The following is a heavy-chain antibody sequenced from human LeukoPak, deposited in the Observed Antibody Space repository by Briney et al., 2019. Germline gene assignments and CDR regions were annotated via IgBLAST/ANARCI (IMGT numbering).Heavy chain of an antibody. D-gene: IGHD1-26*01. CDR3: ARLRLPYSPSFYFDY. CDR1: GFTFDDYG. V-gene: IGHV3-20*04. Sequence: GGSLRLSCAASGFTFDDYGMGWVRQAPGKGLEWVSGINWNGGSTNYADSVKGRFTISRDNAKKSLSLRMNSLRDEDTALYYCARLRLPYSPSFYFDYWGQGTLVTVSS. J-gene: IGHJ4*02. CDR2: INWNGGST.